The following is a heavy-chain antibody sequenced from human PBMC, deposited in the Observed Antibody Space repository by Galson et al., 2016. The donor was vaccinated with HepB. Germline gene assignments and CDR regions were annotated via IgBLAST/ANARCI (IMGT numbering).Heavy chain of an antibody. CDR2: INSDGSSI. J-gene: IGHJ4*02. CDR3: GRGSYGSWGSVWY. V-gene: IGHV3-74*01. CDR1: W. Sequence: WMHWVRQAPGRGLVWVSRINSDGSSISYGDSVKGRFTISRDNAKNTLYMQMNSLRAEDTAVYYCGRGSYGSWGSVWYWGQGTLVTVSS. D-gene: IGHD1-26*01.